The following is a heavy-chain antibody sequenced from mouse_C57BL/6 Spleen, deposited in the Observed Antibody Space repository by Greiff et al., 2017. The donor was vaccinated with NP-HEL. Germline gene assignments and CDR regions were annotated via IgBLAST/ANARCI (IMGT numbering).Heavy chain of an antibody. CDR2: ISSGSSTI. CDR3: ARPSYYYGSSYPYYAMDY. Sequence: EVQVVESGGGLVKPGGSLQLSCAASGFAFSDYGMHWVRQAPEKGLEWVAYISSGSSTIYYADTVKGRFTISRDNAKNTLFLQMTSLRSEDTAMYYCARPSYYYGSSYPYYAMDYWGQGTSVTVSS. CDR1: GFAFSDYG. D-gene: IGHD1-1*01. J-gene: IGHJ4*01. V-gene: IGHV5-17*01.